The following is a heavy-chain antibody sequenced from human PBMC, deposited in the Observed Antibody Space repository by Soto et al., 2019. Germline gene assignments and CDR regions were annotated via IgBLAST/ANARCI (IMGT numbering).Heavy chain of an antibody. Sequence: ASVKVSCKASGYTFTGYYMHWVRQAPGQGLEWMGWINPNSGGTTYAQKFQGRVTMTRDTSISTAYMELSRLRSDDTAVYYCARAFSVAGMFTFDYWGQGTLVTVSS. J-gene: IGHJ4*02. CDR2: INPNSGGT. V-gene: IGHV1-2*02. D-gene: IGHD6-19*01. CDR3: ARAFSVAGMFTFDY. CDR1: GYTFTGYY.